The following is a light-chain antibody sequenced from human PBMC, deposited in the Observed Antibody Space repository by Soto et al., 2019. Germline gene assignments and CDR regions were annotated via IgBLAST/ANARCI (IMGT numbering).Light chain of an antibody. CDR2: DDS. V-gene: IGLV3-21*02. CDR1: NIGSKS. CDR3: QVWDGSSEHVV. Sequence: SYELTQTPSVSVAPGQTAMITCAGNNIGSKSVHWYQQKPGQAPVLVVHDDSDRPSGIPERFSGSKSGDMATLTISGVEAGDEADYYCQVWDGSSEHVVFGGGTQLTV. J-gene: IGLJ2*01.